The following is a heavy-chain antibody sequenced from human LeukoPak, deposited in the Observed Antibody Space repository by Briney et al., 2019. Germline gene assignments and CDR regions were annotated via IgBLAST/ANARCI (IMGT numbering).Heavy chain of an antibody. D-gene: IGHD3-10*01. CDR1: GSTFSSYD. CDR3: ARGPYGTGSHFDF. V-gene: IGHV1-8*02. Sequence: ASVKVSCKASGSTFSSYDINWVRQATGQRLEWMGWMNPNSGDTGYTQRFQGRVTMTRDTSISTAYMELSSLRSEDTAVYYCARGPYGTGSHFDFWGQGTLVTVSS. J-gene: IGHJ4*02. CDR2: MNPNSGDT.